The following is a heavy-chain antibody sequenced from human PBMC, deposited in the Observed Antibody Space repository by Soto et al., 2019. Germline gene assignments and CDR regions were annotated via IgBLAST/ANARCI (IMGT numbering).Heavy chain of an antibody. CDR3: ASSQGSGWSTDAFDI. Sequence: SETLSLTCTVSGGSISSYYWSWIRQPAGKGLEWIGRIYTSGSTNYNPSLKSRVTMSVDTSKNQFSLKLSSVTAAETAVYYCASSQGSGWSTDAFDIWGQGTMVTGSS. CDR1: GGSISSYY. J-gene: IGHJ3*02. D-gene: IGHD6-19*01. CDR2: IYTSGST. V-gene: IGHV4-4*07.